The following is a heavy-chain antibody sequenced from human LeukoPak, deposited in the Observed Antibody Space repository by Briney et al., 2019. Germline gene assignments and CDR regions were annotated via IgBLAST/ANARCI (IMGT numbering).Heavy chain of an antibody. D-gene: IGHD3-22*01. CDR2: LSGSGGTI. Sequence: GGSLRLSCEASGFTLSNYAMSWVRQAPGKGLEWVSTLSGSGGTIYYADSVKGRFTIPRDNSKNTLYLQVNSLRAEGTAIYYCAREIDSSGYQANYFDYWGQGTLVTVSS. V-gene: IGHV3-23*01. CDR1: GFTLSNYA. J-gene: IGHJ4*02. CDR3: AREIDSSGYQANYFDY.